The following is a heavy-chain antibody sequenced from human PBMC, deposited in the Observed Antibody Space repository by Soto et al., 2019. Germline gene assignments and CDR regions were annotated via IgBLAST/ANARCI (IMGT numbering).Heavy chain of an antibody. V-gene: IGHV3-7*01. D-gene: IGHD6-19*01. CDR3: ARVDDSAWYTRDY. CDR2: IKQDGSET. Sequence: EVQLVESGGGLVQPGGSLRLSCAAFGFKISSYWMNWVRQAPGKGLEWVANIKQDGSETSYVDSVKGRFTISRDNAKNSLYLQMDSLRAEDTAVYYCARVDDSAWYTRDYWGQGTLVTVSS. CDR1: GFKISSYW. J-gene: IGHJ4*02.